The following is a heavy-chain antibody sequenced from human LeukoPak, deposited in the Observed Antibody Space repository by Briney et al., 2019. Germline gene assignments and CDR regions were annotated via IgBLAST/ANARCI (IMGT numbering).Heavy chain of an antibody. Sequence: SVTVSCKASGGTFSSYAISWVRQAPGQGLGWMGGIIPIFGTANYAQKFQGRVTITADESTSTAYMELSSLRSEDTAVYYCARSSGDAFDIWGQGTTVTVSS. CDR2: IIPIFGTA. V-gene: IGHV1-69*01. CDR3: ARSSGDAFDI. D-gene: IGHD6-6*01. J-gene: IGHJ3*02. CDR1: GGTFSSYA.